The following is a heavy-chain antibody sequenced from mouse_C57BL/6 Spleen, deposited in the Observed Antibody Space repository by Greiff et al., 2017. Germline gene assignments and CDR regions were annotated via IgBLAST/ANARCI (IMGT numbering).Heavy chain of an antibody. D-gene: IGHD2-3*01. J-gene: IGHJ4*01. V-gene: IGHV14-1*01. CDR1: GFNIKDYY. CDR2: IDPADGDT. Sequence: VQLQQPGAELVRPGASVKLSCTASGFNIKDYYMHWVKQRPEQGLEWLGRIDPADGDTDYAPKFQGKANMTADTSSNTAYLLLSSLTSEDTAVYYCTILYCNLDYWGQGTSVTVSS. CDR3: TILYCNLDY.